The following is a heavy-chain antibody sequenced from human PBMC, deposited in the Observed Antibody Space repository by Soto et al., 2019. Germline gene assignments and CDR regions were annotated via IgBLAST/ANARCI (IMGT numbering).Heavy chain of an antibody. D-gene: IGHD2-21*02. CDR2: INPSGGYT. CDR3: ARGGGIVVVTAPFDY. Sequence: ASVKVSCKASGYTFTSYYMNLVRQAPGQGLEWLGIINPSGGYTTYAQRFLGRVTMTSDTSTSTVHMELGSLTSEDTAVYYCARGGGIVVVTAPFDYWGQGTLVTVSS. CDR1: GYTFTSYY. J-gene: IGHJ4*02. V-gene: IGHV1-46*03.